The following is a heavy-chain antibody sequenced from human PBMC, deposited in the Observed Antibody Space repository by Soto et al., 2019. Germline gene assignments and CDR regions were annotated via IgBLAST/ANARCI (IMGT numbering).Heavy chain of an antibody. CDR1: GYTFTSYA. Sequence: QVQLVQSGAEVKKPGASVKVSCKASGYTFTSYAMHWVRQAPGQRLEWMGWINAGNGNTKYSQKFQSRVTITRDTSASTAYKELSSLRSEDTAVYYCARDLLFDYWSQGTLVTVSS. CDR2: INAGNGNT. J-gene: IGHJ4*02. CDR3: ARDLLFDY. V-gene: IGHV1-3*01.